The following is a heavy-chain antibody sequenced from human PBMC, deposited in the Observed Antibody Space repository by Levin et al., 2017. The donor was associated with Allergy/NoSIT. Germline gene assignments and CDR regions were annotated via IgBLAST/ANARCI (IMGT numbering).Heavy chain of an antibody. J-gene: IGHJ5*02. Sequence: GESLKISCAASGFTFSSYGMHWVRQAPGKGLEWVAVISYDGSNKYYADSVKGRFTISRDNSKNTLYLQMNSLRAEDTAVYYCAKDKGTSFGFDPWGQGTLVTVSS. CDR1: GFTFSSYG. D-gene: IGHD3-10*01. CDR3: AKDKGTSFGFDP. CDR2: ISYDGSNK. V-gene: IGHV3-30*18.